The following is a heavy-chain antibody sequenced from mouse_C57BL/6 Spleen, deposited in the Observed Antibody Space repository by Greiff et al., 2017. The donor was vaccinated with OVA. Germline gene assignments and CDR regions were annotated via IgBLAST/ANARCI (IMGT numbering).Heavy chain of an antibody. CDR3: ARYRGGKYGYDAVFAY. Sequence: EVQLVESGPELVKPGDSVKISCKASGYSFTGYFMTWVMQSHGKSLEWIGRINPYNGDTFYNQKFKGKATLTVVKSSSTAHMELRSLTSEDSAVYYCARYRGGKYGYDAVFAYWGQGTLVTVSA. V-gene: IGHV1-20*01. J-gene: IGHJ3*01. D-gene: IGHD2-2*01. CDR2: INPYNGDT. CDR1: GYSFTGYF.